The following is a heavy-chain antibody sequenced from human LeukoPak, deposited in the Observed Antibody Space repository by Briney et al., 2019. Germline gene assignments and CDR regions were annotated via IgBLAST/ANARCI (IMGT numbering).Heavy chain of an antibody. Sequence: SETLSLTCAVYGGSFSVYYWSWIRQPPGKGLEWIGEINHSGSTNYNPSLKSRVTISVDTSKNHFSLKLSSLTAADTAVYYCARGQGGTMVRGVIINYFDYWGQGTLVTVSS. J-gene: IGHJ4*02. CDR2: INHSGST. V-gene: IGHV4-34*01. CDR3: ARGQGGTMVRGVIINYFDY. D-gene: IGHD3-10*01. CDR1: GGSFSVYY.